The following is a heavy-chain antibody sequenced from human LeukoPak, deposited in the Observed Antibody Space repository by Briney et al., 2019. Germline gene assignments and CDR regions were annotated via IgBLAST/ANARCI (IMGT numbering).Heavy chain of an antibody. CDR3: TRTSWFGVDY. D-gene: IGHD3-10*01. J-gene: IGHJ4*02. CDR1: GPTFTSYW. V-gene: IGHV5-10-1*01. CDR2: IDPSDSYT. Sequence: GGSLKISCQGSGPTFTSYWISGVRQVPGKGLEWMGRIDPSDSYTNYSPSFQGHVTISAEKSMSTSYWPWSGLTAPDPAIFCGTRTSWFGVDYCGEGALVSASS.